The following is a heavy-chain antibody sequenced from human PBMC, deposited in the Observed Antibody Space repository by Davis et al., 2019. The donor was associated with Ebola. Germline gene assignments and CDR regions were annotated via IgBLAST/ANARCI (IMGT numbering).Heavy chain of an antibody. D-gene: IGHD4-23*01. CDR1: GYTFTAYF. CDR3: ARAVVTPFAAWFDP. J-gene: IGHJ5*02. Sequence: AASVKVSCKTSGYTFTAYFIHWVRRAPGRGLEWLGWINPNTGATNYAQKFQGRVTMTRDTSINTGHMEMRRLTSDDTAVYYCARAVVTPFAAWFDPWGQGTLLTVSS. V-gene: IGHV1-2*02. CDR2: INPNTGAT.